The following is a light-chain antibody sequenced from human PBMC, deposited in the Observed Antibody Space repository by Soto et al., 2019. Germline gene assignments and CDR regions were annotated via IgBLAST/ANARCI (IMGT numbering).Light chain of an antibody. CDR1: SSDVGAYDY. V-gene: IGLV2-14*01. CDR2: DVY. J-gene: IGLJ2*01. CDR3: RSYTDSTLVV. Sequence: QSALTQPASVSGSPGQSIAISCTGASSDVGAYDYVSWYQQHPGKAPKLMIFDVYKRPSGVSNRFSGSKSGNTASLTISVLQAEDEADYYGRSYTDSTLVVFGGGTKVTVL.